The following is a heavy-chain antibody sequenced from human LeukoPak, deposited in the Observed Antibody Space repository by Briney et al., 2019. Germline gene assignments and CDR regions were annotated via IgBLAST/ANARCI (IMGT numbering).Heavy chain of an antibody. Sequence: SGGSLRLSCAASGFTFSNYWMGWVRQAPGKRPEWVANMNIDGSEKYYADPVKGRFSISRDNARNSVYLQMASLRVEDTAVYYCARDPVEWELLLDYWGQGTLVTVSS. CDR1: GFTFSNYW. J-gene: IGHJ4*02. CDR2: MNIDGSEK. CDR3: ARDPVEWELLLDY. D-gene: IGHD1-26*01. V-gene: IGHV3-7*01.